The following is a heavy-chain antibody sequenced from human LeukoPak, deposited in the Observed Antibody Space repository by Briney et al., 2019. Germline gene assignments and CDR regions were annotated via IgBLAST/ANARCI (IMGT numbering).Heavy chain of an antibody. V-gene: IGHV4-4*07. Sequence: SETLSLTCTVSGGSISSYYWSWIRQPAGKGLEWIGRIYTSGSTNYNPSLKSRVTMPVDTSKNQFSLKLSSVTAADTAVYYCARDPQLTIFGGRDAFDIWGQGTMVTVSS. CDR3: ARDPQLTIFGGRDAFDI. CDR2: IYTSGST. J-gene: IGHJ3*02. D-gene: IGHD3-3*01. CDR1: GGSISSYY.